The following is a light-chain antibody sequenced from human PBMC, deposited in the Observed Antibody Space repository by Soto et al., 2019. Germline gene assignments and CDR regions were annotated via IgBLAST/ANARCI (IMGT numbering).Light chain of an antibody. CDR3: QQYNNWPPKT. CDR2: GAS. J-gene: IGKJ1*01. Sequence: EIVMTQSRATLSVSPGERATLSCRASQSVSSNLAWYQQKRGQAPRLLIYGASTRATGIPARFSGSGSGTEFTLTISSLQSEDFAVYYCQQYNNWPPKTFGQGTKVDIK. CDR1: QSVSSN. V-gene: IGKV3-15*01.